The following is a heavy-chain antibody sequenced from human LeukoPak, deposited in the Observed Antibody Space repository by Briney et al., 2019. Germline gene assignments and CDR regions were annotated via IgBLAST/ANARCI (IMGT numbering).Heavy chain of an antibody. J-gene: IGHJ5*02. CDR1: GGSISSSSYY. CDR3: ARGAWFDP. CDR2: IYYSGST. Sequence: SETLSLTCTVSGGSISSSSYYWGWIRQPPGKGLEWIGSIYYSGSTYYNPSLKSRVTMSVDTSKNQFSLKLSSVTAADTAVYYCARGAWFDPWGQGTLVTVSS. V-gene: IGHV4-39*07.